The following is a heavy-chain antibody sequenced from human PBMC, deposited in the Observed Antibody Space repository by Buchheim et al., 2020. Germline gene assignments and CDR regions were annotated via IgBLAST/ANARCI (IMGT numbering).Heavy chain of an antibody. V-gene: IGHV3-66*01. Sequence: EVQLVESGGGLVQPGGSLRLSCAVSGFTVSSDSMSWVRQAPGKGLEWVSAIYGGGATYYTNSGKGRFNISTDSSKDTRFLQMNRLRVEDTAMYYCARRQPSGSWFDPWGQGTL. CDR3: ARRQPSGSWFDP. J-gene: IGHJ5*02. CDR2: IYGGGAT. CDR1: GFTVSSDS. D-gene: IGHD3-22*01.